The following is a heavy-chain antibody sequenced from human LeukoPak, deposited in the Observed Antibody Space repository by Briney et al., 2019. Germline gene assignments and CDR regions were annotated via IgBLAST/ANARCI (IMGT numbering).Heavy chain of an antibody. V-gene: IGHV1-2*02. CDR3: ASGVVVAVGSLAFDI. J-gene: IGHJ3*02. CDR2: INPNSGGT. CDR1: GYTFTGYY. Sequence: ASVKVSCKASGYTFTGYYMHWVRQAPGQGLEWMGWINPNSGGTNYAQKFQGRVTMTGDTSISTAYMELSRLRSDDTAVYYCASGVVVAVGSLAFDIWGQGTMVTVSS. D-gene: IGHD2-15*01.